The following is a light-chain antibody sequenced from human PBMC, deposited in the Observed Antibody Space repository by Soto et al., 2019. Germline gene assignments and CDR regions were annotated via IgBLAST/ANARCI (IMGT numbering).Light chain of an antibody. CDR1: QSISSW. CDR2: MSS. CDR3: QHYNDYSRI. V-gene: IGKV1-5*03. Sequence: DIQMTQSPSTLSASIGDRVTINCRASQSISSWLAWYQQKPGKAPKLLIYMSSNLQSGVPSRFSGSGSGTEFTLTISSLQPDNFATYYCQHYNDYSRIFGQGTKVEIK. J-gene: IGKJ1*01.